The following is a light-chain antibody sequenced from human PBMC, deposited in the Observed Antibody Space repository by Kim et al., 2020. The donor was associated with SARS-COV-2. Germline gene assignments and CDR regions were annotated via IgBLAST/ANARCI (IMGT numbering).Light chain of an antibody. CDR3: QQYNVRPPDT. Sequence: VSPGERATLYCRASQSVGFKLAWYQQKPGQAPRLLIYGASTRATGIPARFSGSGSGTEFTLTITSLQSEDFAVYYCQQYNVRPPDTFGQGTKLEI. V-gene: IGKV3-15*01. CDR1: QSVGFK. J-gene: IGKJ2*01. CDR2: GAS.